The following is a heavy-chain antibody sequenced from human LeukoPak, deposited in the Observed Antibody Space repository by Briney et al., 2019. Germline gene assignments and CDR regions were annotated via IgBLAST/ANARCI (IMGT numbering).Heavy chain of an antibody. CDR1: GFTFSSYW. D-gene: IGHD3-3*01. Sequence: PGGSLRLSCAASGFTFSSYWMSWVRQAPGKGLEWVANIKQDGSEKYYVDSVKGRFTISRDNAKNSLYLQMNSLRAEDTAVYYCARESGGYDFWSGYYTGIAVDYWGQRTLVTVSS. CDR3: ARESGGYDFWSGYYTGIAVDY. CDR2: IKQDGSEK. V-gene: IGHV3-7*01. J-gene: IGHJ4*02.